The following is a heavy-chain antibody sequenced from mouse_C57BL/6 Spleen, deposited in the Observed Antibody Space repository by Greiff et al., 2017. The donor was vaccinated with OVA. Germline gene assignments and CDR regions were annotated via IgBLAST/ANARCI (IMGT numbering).Heavy chain of an antibody. D-gene: IGHD2-3*01. V-gene: IGHV5-17*01. CDR1: GFTFSDYG. CDR2: ISSGSSTI. J-gene: IGHJ3*01. Sequence: DVHLVESGGGLVKPGGSLKLSCAASGFTFSDYGMHWVRQAPEKGLEWVAYISSGSSTIYYADTVKGRFTISRDNAKNTLFLQMTSLRSEDTAMYYCARSDGYYGFAYWGQGTLVTVSA. CDR3: ARSDGYYGFAY.